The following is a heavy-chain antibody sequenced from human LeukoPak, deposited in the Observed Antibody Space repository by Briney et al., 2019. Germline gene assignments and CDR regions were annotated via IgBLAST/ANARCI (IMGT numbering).Heavy chain of an antibody. CDR3: ARVVELLGYYYMDV. CDR1: GGSISSYY. D-gene: IGHD1-26*01. J-gene: IGHJ6*03. Sequence: SETLSLTCTVSGGSISSYYWSWIRQPPGKGLEWIGYIYYSGSTNYNPSLKSRVTISVDTSKNQFSLKLSPVTAADTAVYYCARVVELLGYYYMDVWGKGTTVTVSS. CDR2: IYYSGST. V-gene: IGHV4-59*01.